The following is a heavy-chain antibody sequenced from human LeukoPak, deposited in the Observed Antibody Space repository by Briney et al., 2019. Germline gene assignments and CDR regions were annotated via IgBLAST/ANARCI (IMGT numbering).Heavy chain of an antibody. CDR2: ISYDGSDK. Sequence: GRSLRLSCAASGFTFSDYAMHWVRQAPGKGLEWVALISYDGSDKYYADSVKGRFTISRDSSTNTLFLQMNSLRAEDTAIYYCAKNGDRGAYCSGGSCYPYFYYYMDVWGKGTTVTISS. V-gene: IGHV3-30*18. D-gene: IGHD2-15*01. CDR1: GFTFSDYA. J-gene: IGHJ6*03. CDR3: AKNGDRGAYCSGGSCYPYFYYYMDV.